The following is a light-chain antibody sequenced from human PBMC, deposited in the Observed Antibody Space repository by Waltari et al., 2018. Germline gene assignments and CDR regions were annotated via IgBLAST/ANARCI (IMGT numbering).Light chain of an antibody. CDR2: DAS. CDR3: QQRSNWPRT. V-gene: IGKV3-11*01. CDR1: QSVSSY. Sequence: EIVLTQSPATLSLSPGERATLSCRASQSVSSYLAWYQQKPGQAPRLLIYDASSRATGIPARFSGSGSETDFTLTISSLEPEDFAVYYCQQRSNWPRTFGQGTKVEI. J-gene: IGKJ1*01.